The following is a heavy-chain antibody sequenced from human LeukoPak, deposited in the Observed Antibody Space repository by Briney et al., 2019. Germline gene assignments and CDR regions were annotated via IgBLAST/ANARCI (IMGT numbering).Heavy chain of an antibody. J-gene: IGHJ5*02. CDR3: ARVGSDWNDVRYNWFDP. V-gene: IGHV4-30-2*01. CDR2: XFQSGST. CDR1: GGSISSGDYS. D-gene: IGHD1-1*01. Sequence: SQTLSLTCAVSGGSISSGDYSWSWIRQPPGXXXXXXXXXFQSGSTYYNPSLKSRVTISVDRSKNQFSLKLSSVTAADTAVYYCARVGSDWNDVRYNWFDPWGQGTLVTVSS.